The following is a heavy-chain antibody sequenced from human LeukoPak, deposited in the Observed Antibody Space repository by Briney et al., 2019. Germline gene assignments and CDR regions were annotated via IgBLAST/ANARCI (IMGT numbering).Heavy chain of an antibody. Sequence: SETLSLTCTVSGYSISSGDYWGWIRQPPGKGLEWIGSTYHSGRTYYNPSLKSRVTISIDTSKNQFSLKLNSVTAADTAVYYCARVVEFSNYWFDPWGHGTLVTVSS. CDR3: ARVVEFSNYWFDP. CDR2: TYHSGRT. D-gene: IGHD1-26*01. CDR1: GYSISSGDY. J-gene: IGHJ5*02. V-gene: IGHV4-38-2*02.